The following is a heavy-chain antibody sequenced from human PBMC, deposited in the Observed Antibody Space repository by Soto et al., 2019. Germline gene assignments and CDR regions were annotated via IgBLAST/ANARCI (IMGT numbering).Heavy chain of an antibody. V-gene: IGHV1-3*01. CDR3: ARGGGRRGAAAGLYYYYGMDV. J-gene: IGHJ6*02. D-gene: IGHD6-13*01. CDR2: INAGNGNT. Sequence: QVQLVQSGAEVKKPGASVKVSCKASGYTFTSYAMHWVRQAPGQRLEWMGWINAGNGNTKYSQKFQGRVTITRDTPAXXAXMXXSSLRSEDTAVYYCARGGGRRGAAAGLYYYYGMDVWGQGTTVTVSS. CDR1: GYTFTSYA.